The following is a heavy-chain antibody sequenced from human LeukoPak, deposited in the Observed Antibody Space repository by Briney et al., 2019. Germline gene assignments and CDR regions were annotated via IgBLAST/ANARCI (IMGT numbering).Heavy chain of an antibody. CDR3: ARDLREVRGVTHYGMDV. D-gene: IGHD3-10*01. V-gene: IGHV3-21*01. J-gene: IGHJ6*02. CDR1: GFTFSNYS. Sequence: GGSLRLSCAASGFTFSNYSMNWVRQAPGKGLEWVSSISSSSSYIYYADSVKGRFTISRDNAKNSLYLQMNSLRAEDTAVYYCARDLREVRGVTHYGMDVWGQGTTVTVSS. CDR2: ISSSSSYI.